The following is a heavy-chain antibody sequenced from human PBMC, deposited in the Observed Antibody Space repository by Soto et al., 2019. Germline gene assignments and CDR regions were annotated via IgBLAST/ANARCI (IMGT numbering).Heavy chain of an antibody. D-gene: IGHD1-7*01. CDR1: GFSLSRKGMS. Sequence: SGPTLVNPKQTLILTCAFAGFSLSRKGMSVSWIRQPPGKALEFLALIDWEAEKFYSPSLRTRLTVSKDTSKSQVVLTLTNVDPVDTATHYCTRSTTWNYEYYFDYWGQGTLVTVSS. J-gene: IGHJ4*02. V-gene: IGHV2-70*01. CDR3: TRSTTWNYEYYFDY. CDR2: IDWEAEK.